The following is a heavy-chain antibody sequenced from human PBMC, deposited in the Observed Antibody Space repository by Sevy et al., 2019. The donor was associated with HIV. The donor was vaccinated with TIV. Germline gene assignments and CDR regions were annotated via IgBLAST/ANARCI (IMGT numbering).Heavy chain of an antibody. CDR1: GFTFSTYT. CDR3: ARGDRIVYGLDV. V-gene: IGHV3-23*01. CDR2: ISGSAGST. D-gene: IGHD2-15*01. Sequence: GGSLRLSCAASGFTFSTYTMSWVRQAPGKGLEWVSAISGSAGSTYYADLVQGRFTISRDKSKNTLYLQMNSLRAEDTAVYYCARGDRIVYGLDVWGQGTTVTVS. J-gene: IGHJ6*02.